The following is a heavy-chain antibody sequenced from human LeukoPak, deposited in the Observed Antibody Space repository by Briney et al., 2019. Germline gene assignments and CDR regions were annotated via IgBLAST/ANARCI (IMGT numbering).Heavy chain of an antibody. V-gene: IGHV4-59*01. D-gene: IGHD2-21*02. Sequence: SETLSLTCTASGGSISSYYWSWIRRPPGKGLEWIGYIYYSGSTNYNPSLKSRVTISVDTSKNQFSLKLSSVTAADTAVYYCAREAYCGGDCYSLADAFDIWGQGTMVTVSS. J-gene: IGHJ3*02. CDR1: GGSISSYY. CDR2: IYYSGST. CDR3: AREAYCGGDCYSLADAFDI.